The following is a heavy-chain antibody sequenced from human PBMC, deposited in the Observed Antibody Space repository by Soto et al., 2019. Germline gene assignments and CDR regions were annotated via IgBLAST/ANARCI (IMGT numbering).Heavy chain of an antibody. CDR1: GGSISSYY. D-gene: IGHD3-22*01. CDR3: AREFGAYYYDSSALMGVHYFDY. J-gene: IGHJ4*02. CDR2: IYYSGST. V-gene: IGHV4-59*01. Sequence: SETLSLTCTVSGGSISSYYWSWIRQPPGKGLEWIGYIYYSGSTNYNPSLKSRVTISVDTSKNQFSLKLSSVTAADTAVYYCAREFGAYYYDSSALMGVHYFDYGGQGTLVTV.